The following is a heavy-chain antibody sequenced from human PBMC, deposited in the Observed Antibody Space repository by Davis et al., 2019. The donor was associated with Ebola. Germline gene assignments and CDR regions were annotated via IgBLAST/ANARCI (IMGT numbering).Heavy chain of an antibody. CDR2: IHYVGST. V-gene: IGHV4-31*03. D-gene: IGHD2-15*01. J-gene: IGHJ6*02. CDR1: GASISSGGYY. CDR3: SRDPLRLNCGGGGCSYYHTAMGV. Sequence: PSETLSLTCTVSGASISSGGYYWSWIRQHPGKGLEWIGYIHYVGSTYYNPSLKSRVTISVDMSKNQFSLKLTSVTAADTAVYFCSRDPLRLNCGGGGCSYYHTAMGVWGQGTTVTVSS.